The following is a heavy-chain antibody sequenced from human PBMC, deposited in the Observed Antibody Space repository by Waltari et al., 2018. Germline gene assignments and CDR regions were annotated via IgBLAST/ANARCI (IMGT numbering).Heavy chain of an antibody. J-gene: IGHJ4*02. CDR2: IYSGGST. Sequence: EVQLLESGGGLVQPGGSLRLSCAASGFTFSSYSMSWVRQAPGKGLEWVLVIYSGGSTYYADSVKGRFTISRDNSKKTLYLQMNSLRAEDTAVYYCAKDPARGSYFNYWGQGTLVTVSS. D-gene: IGHD1-26*01. CDR3: AKDPARGSYFNY. CDR1: GFTFSSYS. V-gene: IGHV3-23*03.